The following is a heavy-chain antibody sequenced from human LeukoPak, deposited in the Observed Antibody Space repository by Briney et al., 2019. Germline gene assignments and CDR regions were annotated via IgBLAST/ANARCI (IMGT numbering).Heavy chain of an antibody. Sequence: SETLSLTCAVYGGSFSGYYWSWIRQPPGKGLEWIGEINHRGSTNYNPSLKSRVTISVDTSKNQFSLELNSVTAADTAVYYCASGITGTTVDYWGQGTLVTVSS. J-gene: IGHJ4*02. CDR3: ASGITGTTVDY. CDR1: GGSFSGYY. CDR2: INHRGST. V-gene: IGHV4-34*01. D-gene: IGHD1-7*01.